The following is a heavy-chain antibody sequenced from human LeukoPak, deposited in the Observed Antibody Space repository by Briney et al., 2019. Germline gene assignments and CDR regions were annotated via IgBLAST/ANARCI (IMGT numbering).Heavy chain of an antibody. D-gene: IGHD3-16*01. Sequence: GGSLRLSCAASGFTFSNYGLSWVRQAPGKGLEWVSAISGGGSATYYADSVKGRFTISRDNSKNTLFLQMDSLRAEDTAVYYCVSLGGLSYWGQGTLVTVSS. V-gene: IGHV3-23*01. CDR1: GFTFSNYG. CDR2: ISGGGSAT. CDR3: VSLGGLSY. J-gene: IGHJ4*02.